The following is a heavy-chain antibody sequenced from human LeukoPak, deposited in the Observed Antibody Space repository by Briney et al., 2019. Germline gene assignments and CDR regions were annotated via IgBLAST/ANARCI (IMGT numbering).Heavy chain of an antibody. Sequence: SETLSLTRTVSSGSISTCNYYWGWVRQPPGKALEWIGNIFYSGSTYYSPSLKSRVTISLDTSRNQFSLKLNSVTAADTAVYYCARVGYSYGRLFDQWGQGTLVTVSS. J-gene: IGHJ4*02. CDR3: ARVGYSYGRLFDQ. V-gene: IGHV4-39*07. CDR1: SGSISTCNYY. CDR2: IFYSGST. D-gene: IGHD5-18*01.